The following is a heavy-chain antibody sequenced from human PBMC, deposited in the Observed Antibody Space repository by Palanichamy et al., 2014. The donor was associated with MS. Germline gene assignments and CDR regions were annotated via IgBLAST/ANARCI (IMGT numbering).Heavy chain of an antibody. Sequence: GWVSIISGSGGSTYYADSVKGRFTISRDNSKNTLYLQMNSLRAEDTAVYYCAKGIQGVVVVTAILSWGQGTLVTVSS. J-gene: IGHJ5*02. D-gene: IGHD2-21*02. CDR3: AKGIQGVVVVTAILS. V-gene: IGHV3-23*01. CDR2: ISGSGGST.